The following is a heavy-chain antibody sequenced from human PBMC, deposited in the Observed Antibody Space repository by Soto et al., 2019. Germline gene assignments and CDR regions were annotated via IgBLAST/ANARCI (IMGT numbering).Heavy chain of an antibody. CDR3: AKERVVAATHYYYYGMDV. CDR1: GFTFSSYA. D-gene: IGHD2-15*01. J-gene: IGHJ6*02. CDR2: ISGSGGST. V-gene: IGHV3-23*01. Sequence: GGSLRLSCAASGFTFSSYAMSWVRQAPGKGLEWVSAISGSGGSTYYADSVKGRFTISRDNSKNTLYLQMNSLRAEDTAVYYCAKERVVAATHYYYYGMDVWGQGTTVTVSS.